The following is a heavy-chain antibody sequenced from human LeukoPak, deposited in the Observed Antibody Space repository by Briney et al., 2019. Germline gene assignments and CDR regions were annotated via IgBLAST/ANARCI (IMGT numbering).Heavy chain of an antibody. CDR3: ARRTRPDWYFDL. D-gene: IGHD1-14*01. J-gene: IGHJ2*01. CDR2: IYYSGST. CDR1: GGSISSYY. Sequence: PSETLSLTCTVSGGSISSYYWSWIRRPPGKGPEWIGYIYYSGSTNYNPSLKSRVTISVDTSKNQFSLKLSSVTAADTAVYYCARRTRPDWYFDLWGRGTLVTVSS. V-gene: IGHV4-59*01.